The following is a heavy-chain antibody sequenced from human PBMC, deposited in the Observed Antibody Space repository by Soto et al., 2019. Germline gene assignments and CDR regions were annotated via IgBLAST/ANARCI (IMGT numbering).Heavy chain of an antibody. CDR3: AKQIYGDDNVAYYYYYMDV. CDR2: ISGSGGST. D-gene: IGHD4-17*01. J-gene: IGHJ6*03. CDR1: GLTFSSYA. V-gene: IGHV3-23*01. Sequence: EVQLLESGGGLVQPGGSLRLSCAASGLTFSSYAMSWVRQAPGKGLEWVSAISGSGGSTYYADSVKGRFTISRDNSKNTLYLQMNSLRAEDTAVYYCAKQIYGDDNVAYYYYYMDVWGKGTTVTVSS.